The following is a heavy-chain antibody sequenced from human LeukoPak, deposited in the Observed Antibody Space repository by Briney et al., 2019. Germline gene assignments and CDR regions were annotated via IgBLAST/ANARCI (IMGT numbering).Heavy chain of an antibody. D-gene: IGHD3-10*01. CDR2: IFHSGRT. CDR3: ATYGSGSYRFDP. Sequence: SETLSLTCAVSGVSITSNAWWTWVRQPPGKGLEWIGEIFHSGRTHYSPSLKSRVTISVDKSKTQFSLQLSSVTAADTAVYYCATYGSGSYRFDPWGQGTLVTVSS. CDR1: GVSITSNAW. V-gene: IGHV4-4*02. J-gene: IGHJ5*02.